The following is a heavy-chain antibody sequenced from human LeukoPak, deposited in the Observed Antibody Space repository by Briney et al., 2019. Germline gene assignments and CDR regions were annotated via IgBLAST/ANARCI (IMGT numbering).Heavy chain of an antibody. CDR1: GGSISSYY. CDR3: ARVDGYTRPGASDI. Sequence: SETLSLTCTVSGGSISSYYWSWIRQPPGKGLEWIGYIYYSGSTNYNPSLKSRVTISVDTSKNQFSLKLSSVTAADTAVYYCARVDGYTRPGASDIWGQGTMVTVSS. J-gene: IGHJ3*02. V-gene: IGHV4-59*01. D-gene: IGHD5-24*01. CDR2: IYYSGST.